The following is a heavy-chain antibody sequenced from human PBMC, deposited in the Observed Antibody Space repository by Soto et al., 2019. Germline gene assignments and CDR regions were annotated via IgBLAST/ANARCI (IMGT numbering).Heavy chain of an antibody. CDR1: GYTFTSYD. CDR2: MNPNSGNT. J-gene: IGHJ6*03. Sequence: ASVKVSCKASGYTFTSYDINWVRQAPGQGLEWMGWMNPNSGNTGYAQKFQGRVTMTRNTSICTAYMELSSLRSEDTAVYYCARVRAVAGYYYYYMDVWGKGTTVTVSS. CDR3: ARVRAVAGYYYYYMDV. V-gene: IGHV1-8*01. D-gene: IGHD6-19*01.